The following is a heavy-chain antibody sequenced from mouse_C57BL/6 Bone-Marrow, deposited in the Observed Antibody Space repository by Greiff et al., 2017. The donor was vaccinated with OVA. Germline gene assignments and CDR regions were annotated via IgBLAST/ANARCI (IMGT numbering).Heavy chain of an antibody. D-gene: IGHD1-1*01. J-gene: IGHJ3*01. CDR1: GYSFTDYN. V-gene: IGHV1-39*01. Sequence: VKPGASVKISCKASGYSFTDYNMNWVKQSNGKSLEWIGVINPNYGTTSYNQKFKGKATLTVDQSSSTAYMQLNSLTSEDSAVYYCASGGFYYGSSRFAYWGQGTLVTVSA. CDR2: INPNYGTT. CDR3: ASGGFYYGSSRFAY.